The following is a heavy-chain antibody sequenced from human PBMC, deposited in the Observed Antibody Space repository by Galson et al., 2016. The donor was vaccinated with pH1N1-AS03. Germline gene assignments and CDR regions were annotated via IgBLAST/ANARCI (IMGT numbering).Heavy chain of an antibody. D-gene: IGHD6-13*01. J-gene: IGHJ4*02. CDR2: ITGGGNT. CDR1: GFSFSSYA. V-gene: IGHV3-23*01. Sequence: SLRLSCAASGFSFSSYAMSWVRQAPGKGLQWVSSITGGGNTYYADSVKGRFTISRDNSKQTLYLQMNSLRAEDAAVYLCAKDKGSSRHDDYWGQGTRVTVSS. CDR3: AKDKGSSRHDDY.